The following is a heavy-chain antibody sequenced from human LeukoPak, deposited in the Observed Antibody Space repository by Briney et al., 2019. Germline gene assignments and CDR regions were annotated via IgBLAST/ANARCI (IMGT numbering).Heavy chain of an antibody. J-gene: IGHJ5*02. Sequence: KPSETLSLTCTVSGGSISSYYWSWIRQPPGKGLEWIGYIYYSGGTNYNPSLKSRVTISVDTSKNQFSLKLSSVTAADTAVYYCAREGYCSGGSCYLYNWFDPWGQGTLVTVSS. CDR1: GGSISSYY. CDR2: IYYSGGT. V-gene: IGHV4-59*01. CDR3: AREGYCSGGSCYLYNWFDP. D-gene: IGHD2-15*01.